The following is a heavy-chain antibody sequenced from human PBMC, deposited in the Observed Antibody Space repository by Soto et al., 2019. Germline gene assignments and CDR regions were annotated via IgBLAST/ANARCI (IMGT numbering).Heavy chain of an antibody. Sequence: QVQLVQSGAEVKKPGASVKVSCKAPRYIFTAYFMHWVRQVPGQGLEWMGWINPNNGATDYGLSFQGRVTMTRDTAIRRAYMELSSLRSDDTAVYYCASNVPGARFDPWGQGTLGIVSS. CDR1: RYIFTAYF. CDR2: INPNNGAT. J-gene: IGHJ5*02. CDR3: ASNVPGARFDP. V-gene: IGHV1-2*02. D-gene: IGHD6-6*01.